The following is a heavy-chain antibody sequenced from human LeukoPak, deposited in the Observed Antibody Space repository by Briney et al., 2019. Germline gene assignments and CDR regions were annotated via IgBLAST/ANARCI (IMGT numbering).Heavy chain of an antibody. CDR3: VIWFYDPL. CDR1: GYTLTESS. V-gene: IGHV1-24*01. CDR2: FEPESGET. Sequence: GASVKVSCKVSGYTLTESSMHWVRQAPGKGLEWMGSFEPESGETIYAQKLQDRVTMTEDTSTDTAYMELSSLGFEDTAMYYCVIWFYDPLWGQGPLVTVSS. J-gene: IGHJ4*02. D-gene: IGHD2/OR15-2a*01.